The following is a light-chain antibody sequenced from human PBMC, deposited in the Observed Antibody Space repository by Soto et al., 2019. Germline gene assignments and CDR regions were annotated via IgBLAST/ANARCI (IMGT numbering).Light chain of an antibody. V-gene: IGKV3-20*01. Sequence: ELVMTQSPATLSVSPGERATLSCRSSRSVSSNLAGYQQKPGQAPRLLIYGASSRATGIPDRFSGSGSGTDFTLTISRLEPEDFAVYYCQQYGSSPNTFGQGTKVDIK. CDR3: QQYGSSPNT. CDR1: RSVSSN. CDR2: GAS. J-gene: IGKJ1*01.